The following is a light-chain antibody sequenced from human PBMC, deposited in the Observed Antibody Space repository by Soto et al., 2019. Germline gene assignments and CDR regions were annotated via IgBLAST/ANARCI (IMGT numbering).Light chain of an antibody. CDR2: G. Sequence: QSALTQPPSVSGAPGQRVTISCTGSSSNIGAGYPVHWYQQLPGTAPKLLVAGNRPSGVPDRFSVSKSGASAFLAITGLQAEDEADYYCQSYDSSLSRRWVFGGGTKLTVL. J-gene: IGLJ3*02. CDR1: SSNIGAGYP. CDR3: QSYDSSLSRRWV. V-gene: IGLV1-40*01.